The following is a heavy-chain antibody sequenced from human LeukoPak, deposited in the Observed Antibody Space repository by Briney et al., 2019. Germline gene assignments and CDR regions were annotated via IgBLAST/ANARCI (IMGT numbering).Heavy chain of an antibody. V-gene: IGHV3-21*01. J-gene: IGHJ5*02. D-gene: IGHD6-6*01. CDR1: GFTFSSYE. CDR3: ARSIAAGRGNWFDP. Sequence: GGSLRLSCAASGFTFSSYEMNWVRQAPGKGLEWVSSIGSSSSFIYYADSVKGRFTISRDNAKNSLYLQMNSLRAEDTAVYYCARSIAAGRGNWFDPWGQGTLVTVSS. CDR2: IGSSSSFI.